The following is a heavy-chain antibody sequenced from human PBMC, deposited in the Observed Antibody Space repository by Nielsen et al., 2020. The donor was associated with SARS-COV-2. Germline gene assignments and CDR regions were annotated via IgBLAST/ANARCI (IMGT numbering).Heavy chain of an antibody. D-gene: IGHD6-19*01. V-gene: IGHV1-3*01. CDR1: GGTFGSYA. Sequence: ASVQVSCKASGGTFGSYAISWVRQAPGQSLEWMGWINAGNGNTKYSQKFQGRVTMTRDTSANTAYMELSSLSSEDTAVYYCARITPSSGWDYWGQGTLVTVSS. CDR2: INAGNGNT. CDR3: ARITPSSGWDY. J-gene: IGHJ4*02.